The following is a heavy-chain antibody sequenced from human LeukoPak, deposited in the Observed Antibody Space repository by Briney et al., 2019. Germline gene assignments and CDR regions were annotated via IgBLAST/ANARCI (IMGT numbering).Heavy chain of an antibody. CDR2: VNPNSGGT. V-gene: IGHV1-2*02. D-gene: IGHD5-24*01. J-gene: IGHJ4*02. CDR1: GYTFTGYY. CDR3: AREGRDGYNEYDY. Sequence: ASVKVSCKASGYTFTGYYMHWVRQAPGQGGEWMGWVNPNSGGTNNAQKFQGRVTMTRDTSISTAYMELSRLRSDDTAVYYCAREGRDGYNEYDYWGQGTLVTVSS.